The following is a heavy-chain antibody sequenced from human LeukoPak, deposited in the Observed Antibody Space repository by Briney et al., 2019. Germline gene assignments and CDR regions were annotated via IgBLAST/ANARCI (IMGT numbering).Heavy chain of an antibody. J-gene: IGHJ3*02. D-gene: IGHD3-16*01. CDR1: GGSFSDYY. V-gene: IGHV4-30-4*01. Sequence: PSETLSLTCVVYGGSFSDYYWSWIRQPPGKGLEWIGYIYYSGSTYYNPSLKSRVTISVDTSKNQFSLELSSVTAADTAVYYCTRGWSAGGVFDIWGQGTMVTVSS. CDR2: IYYSGST. CDR3: TRGWSAGGVFDI.